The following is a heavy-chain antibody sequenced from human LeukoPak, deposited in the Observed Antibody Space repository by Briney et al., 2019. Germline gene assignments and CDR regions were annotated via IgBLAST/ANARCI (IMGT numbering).Heavy chain of an antibody. V-gene: IGHV4-34*01. Sequence: PSETLSLTCAVYGGSFSGYYWSWIRQPPGKGLEWIGEINHSGSTYYNPSLKSRVTISVDTSKNQFSLKLSSVTAADTAVYYCARAFRGSGSYADAFDIWGQGTMVTVSS. D-gene: IGHD1-26*01. J-gene: IGHJ3*02. CDR1: GGSFSGYY. CDR3: ARAFRGSGSYADAFDI. CDR2: INHSGST.